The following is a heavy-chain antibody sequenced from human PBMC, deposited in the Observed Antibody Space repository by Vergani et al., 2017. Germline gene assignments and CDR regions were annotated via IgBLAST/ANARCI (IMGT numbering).Heavy chain of an antibody. J-gene: IGHJ6*03. CDR3: ARGRYCSSTSCYRPGDYYYYYMDV. CDR1: GGSFSGYY. D-gene: IGHD2-2*02. V-gene: IGHV4-34*01. CDR2: INHSGST. Sequence: QVQLQQWGAGLLKPSETLSLTCAVYGGSFSGYYWSWIRQPPGKGLVWFDEINHSGSTNYNPSLKSRVTISVDTSENQFSLKLSPMTAADTDVYYCARGRYCSSTSCYRPGDYYYYYMDVWGEGTTVTVSS.